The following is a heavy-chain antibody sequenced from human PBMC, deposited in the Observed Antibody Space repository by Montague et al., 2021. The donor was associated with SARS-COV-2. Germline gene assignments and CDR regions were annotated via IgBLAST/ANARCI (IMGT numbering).Heavy chain of an antibody. Sequence: SETLSLTCAVSGGSVSDTDYYWGWVRRPPGKGLEWLGTTVQSGNSFSNPSLKSRLSIFVHSSMNEVSLSLASVTAAGTAIYYCVRGLLTRGGFDRWGQGALVTVSS. CDR1: GGSVSDTDYY. CDR2: TVQSGNS. V-gene: IGHV4-39*01. CDR3: VRGLLTRGGFDR. D-gene: IGHD3-10*01. J-gene: IGHJ4*02.